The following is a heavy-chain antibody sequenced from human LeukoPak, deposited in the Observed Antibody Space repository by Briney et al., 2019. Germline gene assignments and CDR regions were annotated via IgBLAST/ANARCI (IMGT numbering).Heavy chain of an antibody. CDR1: GFTFSSYW. V-gene: IGHV3-7*01. CDR3: ARDRKVVTIFGVAVHFDY. J-gene: IGHJ4*02. D-gene: IGHD3-3*01. Sequence: GGSLRLSCAASGFTFSSYWMSWVRQAPGKGLEWVANIKQDGSEKYYVDSVKGRFTISRDNAKNSLYLQMNSLRAEDTAVYYCARDRKVVTIFGVAVHFDYWGQGTLVTVSS. CDR2: IKQDGSEK.